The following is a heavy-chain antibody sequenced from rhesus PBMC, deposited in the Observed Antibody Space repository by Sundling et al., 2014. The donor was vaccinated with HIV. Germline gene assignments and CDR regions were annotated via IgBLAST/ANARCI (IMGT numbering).Heavy chain of an antibody. CDR2: INGDSGST. Sequence: QVQLQESGPGLVKPSETLSLTCAVYGGSISDNYRWSWIRQPPGKGLEWIGEINGDSGSTNYNPSLRSRVTISIDTSKNQFSLRLNSVTAADTAVYYCARDGRYGYEVYGLDSWGQGVLVTVSS. D-gene: IGHD5-36*01. J-gene: IGHJ6*01. CDR1: GGSISDNYR. V-gene: IGHV4-106*01. CDR3: ARDGRYGYEVYGLDS.